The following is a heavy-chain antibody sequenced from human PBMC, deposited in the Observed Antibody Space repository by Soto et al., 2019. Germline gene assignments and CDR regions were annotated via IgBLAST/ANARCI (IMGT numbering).Heavy chain of an antibody. Sequence: GGSLRLSCAASGFTFSSYCMHWVRQAPGKGLEWVSCINSSSSSTNYADSAKGRFTISRDNAKNSLYLQMNSLRDEDTAVYYSARDQLGENWYLDLWGRGTLVTVSS. CDR2: INSSSSST. V-gene: IGHV3-48*02. CDR3: ARDQLGENWYLDL. J-gene: IGHJ2*01. D-gene: IGHD2-21*01. CDR1: GFTFSSYC.